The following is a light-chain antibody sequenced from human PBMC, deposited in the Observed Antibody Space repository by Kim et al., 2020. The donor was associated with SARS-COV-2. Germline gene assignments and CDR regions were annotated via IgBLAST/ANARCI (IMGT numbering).Light chain of an antibody. CDR2: EVS. Sequence: QSALTQPPSASGSPGQSVTISCTGTSSDVGGYNYVSWYQQHPGKAPKLMIYEVSKRPSGVPDRFSGSKSDNTASLSVSGLQAEDEADYFCSSYARTNIVIFGGGTQLTVL. J-gene: IGLJ2*01. V-gene: IGLV2-8*01. CDR1: SSDVGGYNY. CDR3: SSYARTNIVI.